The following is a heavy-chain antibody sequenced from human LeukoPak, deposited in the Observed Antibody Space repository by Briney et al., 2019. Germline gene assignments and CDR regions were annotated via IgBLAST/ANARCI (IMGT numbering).Heavy chain of an antibody. J-gene: IGHJ5*02. CDR3: ARSRDNVYSSGWYSPLFDP. CDR1: GYTFTSYG. V-gene: IGHV1-18*01. D-gene: IGHD6-19*01. Sequence: ASVKVSCKASGYTFTSYGISWVRQAPGQGLEWMGWISAYNGNTNYAQKLQGRVTMTTDTSTSTACMELRSLRSDDTAVYYCARSRDNVYSSGWYSPLFDPWGQGTLVTVSS. CDR2: ISAYNGNT.